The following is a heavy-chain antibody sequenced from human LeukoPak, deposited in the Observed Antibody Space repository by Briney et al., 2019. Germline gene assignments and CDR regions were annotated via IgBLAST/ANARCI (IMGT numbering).Heavy chain of an antibody. D-gene: IGHD6-6*01. J-gene: IGHJ6*03. CDR2: IHHSGNT. CDR1: GDSISNGGYY. CDR3: ARAMDSSSAPYYFYYMDV. Sequence: PSETLSLTCTVSGDSISNGGYYWSWIRQPPGKGLEWIGYIHHSGNTYYNPSLKSRVTMSVDRSENQFSLELTSVTAADTAVYYCARAMDSSSAPYYFYYMDVWGKGTTVTVSS. V-gene: IGHV4-30-2*01.